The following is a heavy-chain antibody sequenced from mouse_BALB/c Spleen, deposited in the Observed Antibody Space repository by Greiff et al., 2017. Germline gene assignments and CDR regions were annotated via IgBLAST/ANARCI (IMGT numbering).Heavy chain of an antibody. Sequence: DVQLQESGPGLVKPSQSLSLTCTVTGYSITSDYAWNWIRQFPGNKLEWMGYISYSGSTSYNPSLKSRISITRDTSKNQFFLQLNSVTTEDTATYYCARKYGNSYYFDYWGQGTTLTVSS. D-gene: IGHD2-10*02. CDR3: ARKYGNSYYFDY. CDR2: ISYSGST. CDR1: GYSITSDYA. J-gene: IGHJ2*01. V-gene: IGHV3-2*02.